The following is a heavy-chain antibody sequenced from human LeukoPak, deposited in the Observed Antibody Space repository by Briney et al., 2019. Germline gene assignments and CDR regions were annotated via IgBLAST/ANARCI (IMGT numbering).Heavy chain of an antibody. V-gene: IGHV1-46*01. Sequence: ASVTVSCKASGYTFTSYYMHWVRQAPGQGLEWMGIINPSGGSTNYAQKFQGRVTMTRDTSTTTVYMELSSLRSEDTAVYYCARVEGSGVSVWGQGTLVTVSS. CDR2: INPSGGST. CDR3: ARVEGSGVSV. CDR1: GYTFTSYY. J-gene: IGHJ4*02. D-gene: IGHD3-10*01.